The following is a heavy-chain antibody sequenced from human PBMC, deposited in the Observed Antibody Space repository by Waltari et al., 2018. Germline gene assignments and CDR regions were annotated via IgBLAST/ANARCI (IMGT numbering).Heavy chain of an antibody. Sequence: EVQLVESGGGLVQPGRSLRLSCTGSGFTFENQAMHWVRQVPGKGRGWVSSNSWNSGNMDYGDSVEGRFTISRDNAKKSLYLQMNSLRAEDTALYYCAKGPGLAAAKYYFDFWGQGTLVTVSS. CDR2: NSWNSGNM. J-gene: IGHJ4*02. CDR3: AKGPGLAAAKYYFDF. D-gene: IGHD6-13*01. V-gene: IGHV3-9*01. CDR1: GFTFENQA.